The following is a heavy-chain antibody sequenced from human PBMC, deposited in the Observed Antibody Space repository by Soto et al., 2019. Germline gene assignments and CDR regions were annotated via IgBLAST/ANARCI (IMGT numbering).Heavy chain of an antibody. V-gene: IGHV1-69*12. Sequence: QVQLVQSGAEVKKPGSSVKVSCKASGGTFSSYAISWVRQAPGQGLEWMGGIIPIFGTANYAQKFQGRVTITADESTSTAYMELSSRRSEDTAVYYCARDRGVAGIDYYYYGMDVWGQGTTVTVSS. CDR1: GGTFSSYA. CDR3: ARDRGVAGIDYYYYGMDV. D-gene: IGHD3-10*01. CDR2: IIPIFGTA. J-gene: IGHJ6*02.